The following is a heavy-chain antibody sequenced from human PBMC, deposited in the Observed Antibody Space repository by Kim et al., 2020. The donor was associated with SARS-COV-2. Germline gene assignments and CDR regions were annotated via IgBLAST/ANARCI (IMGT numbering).Heavy chain of an antibody. J-gene: IGHJ4*02. V-gene: IGHV3-23*03. CDR3: AKPLWFGEYDY. D-gene: IGHD3-10*01. Sequence: YADSRKARFTISRDNSKNTLYLQMNSLRAEDTAVYYCAKPLWFGEYDYWGQGTLVTVSS.